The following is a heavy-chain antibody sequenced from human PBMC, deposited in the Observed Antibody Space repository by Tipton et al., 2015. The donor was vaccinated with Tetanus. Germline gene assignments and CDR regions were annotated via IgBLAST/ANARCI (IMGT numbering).Heavy chain of an antibody. Sequence: SLRLSCAASGFTFSSYAMSWVRQAPGKGLEWVSAISGSGGSTYYADSVKGRFTISRDNSKNTLYLQMNSLRAEDTAVYYCAKDPLGYSIGHSQFDYWGQGTLVTVSS. CDR3: AKDPLGYSIGHSQFDY. V-gene: IGHV3-23*01. J-gene: IGHJ4*02. D-gene: IGHD6-19*01. CDR1: GFTFSSYA. CDR2: ISGSGGST.